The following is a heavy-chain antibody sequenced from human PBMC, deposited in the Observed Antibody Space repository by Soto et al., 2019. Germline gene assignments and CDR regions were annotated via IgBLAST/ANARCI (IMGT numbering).Heavy chain of an antibody. CDR3: ARDSAGSNWFDP. CDR1: GFTFSSYT. CDR2: ISSSSSYI. J-gene: IGHJ5*02. D-gene: IGHD3-10*01. V-gene: IGHV3-21*01. Sequence: GGSLRLSCAASGFTFSSYTMNWVRQAPGKGLEWVSSISSSSSYIYYADSVKGRFTISRDNAKNSLYLQMNSLRAEDTAVYYCARDSAGSNWFDPRGQGPLVTVSS.